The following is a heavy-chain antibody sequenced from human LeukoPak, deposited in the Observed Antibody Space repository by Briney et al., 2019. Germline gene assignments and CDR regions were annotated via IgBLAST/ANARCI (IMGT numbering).Heavy chain of an antibody. D-gene: IGHD4-17*01. V-gene: IGHV2-5*02. Sequence: SGPTLVNPTQTLTLTCTFSGFSLSTSGVGVGWIRQPPGKALEWLALIYWDDDKRYSPSLKSRLTITKDTSKNQVVLTMTNMDPVDTATYYCAHRTTMTTVTPSAFDIWGRGTMVTVSS. J-gene: IGHJ3*02. CDR3: AHRTTMTTVTPSAFDI. CDR1: GFSLSTSGVG. CDR2: IYWDDDK.